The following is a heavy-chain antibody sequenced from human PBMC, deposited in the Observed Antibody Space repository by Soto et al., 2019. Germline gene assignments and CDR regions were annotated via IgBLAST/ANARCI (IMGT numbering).Heavy chain of an antibody. CDR1: GFTFGTYA. J-gene: IGHJ6*02. CDR2: ISYDGSNK. V-gene: IGHV3-30*18. Sequence: QVQLVESGGGVVQPGRSLRLSCAASGFTFGTYAMHWVRQAPGQGLEWVAVISYDGSNKYYADSVRGRFTISRDKSKNTVYLQMNRLRAEDTAVYYCAKGMTYDYNYSLDVWGQGTRVTVSS. CDR3: AKGMTYDYNYSLDV.